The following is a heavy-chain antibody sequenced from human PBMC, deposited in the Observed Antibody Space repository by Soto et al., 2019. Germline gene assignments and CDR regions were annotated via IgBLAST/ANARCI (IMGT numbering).Heavy chain of an antibody. V-gene: IGHV4-34*01. CDR2: INHSGST. D-gene: IGHD2-15*01. J-gene: IGHJ4*02. CDR1: GGSFSGYY. CDR3: ASGAEVATFEQNHDY. Sequence: PSENLSLTCAVYGGSFSGYYWSWIRQPPGKGLEWIGEINHSGSTNYNPSLKSRVTISVDTSKNQFSLKLSSVTAADTAVYYCASGAEVATFEQNHDYWSRRTLVTVSS.